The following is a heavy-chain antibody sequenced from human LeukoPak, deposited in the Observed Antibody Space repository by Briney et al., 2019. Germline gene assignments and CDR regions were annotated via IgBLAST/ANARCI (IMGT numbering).Heavy chain of an antibody. V-gene: IGHV3-48*01. Sequence: PGGSLRLSCAASGFTFKNYSMNRVRQAPGKGLEWVAYISSSGNTTYYADSVKGRFTISRDNAKGSLHLQMDSLRADDTALYYCARDGFCDFWGQGTLVTVSS. D-gene: IGHD3-3*01. J-gene: IGHJ4*02. CDR3: ARDGFCDF. CDR2: ISSSGNTT. CDR1: GFTFKNYS.